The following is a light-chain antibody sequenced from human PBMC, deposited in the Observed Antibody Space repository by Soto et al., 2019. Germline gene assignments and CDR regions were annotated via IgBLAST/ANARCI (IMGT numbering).Light chain of an antibody. CDR1: QTIISSY. CDR2: GAS. J-gene: IGKJ2*01. V-gene: IGKV3-20*01. Sequence: EIVLTQSPGTLSLSPGERATLSCGASQTIISSYLAWYQQKPGQAPRLLIYGASSRASGIPDRFSGSGSGTDFTLTISRLEPEDFAVYYCQQYGGSPPYTFGQGTKLEIK. CDR3: QQYGGSPPYT.